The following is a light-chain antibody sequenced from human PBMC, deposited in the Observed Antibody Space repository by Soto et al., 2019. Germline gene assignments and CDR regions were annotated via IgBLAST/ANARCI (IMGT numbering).Light chain of an antibody. V-gene: IGKV3-20*01. CDR3: QQSSISPLT. CDR1: QNVDNNY. Sequence: EVVLTQSPGTLSLSPGERATLSCRASQNVDNNYLAWFQQKPGQAPRLLIYDAAYRATGVPDRFGGTGSGTDFTLTISTLEPEDFAVYYCQQSSISPLTFGGGTRVEIK. CDR2: DAA. J-gene: IGKJ4*02.